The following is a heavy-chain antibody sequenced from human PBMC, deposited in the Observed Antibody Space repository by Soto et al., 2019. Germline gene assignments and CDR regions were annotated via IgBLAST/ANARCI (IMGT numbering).Heavy chain of an antibody. CDR1: GFIFSTYS. V-gene: IGHV3-48*01. Sequence: PGGSLRLSCATSGFIFSTYSLNWVRQAPGRGLEWVSYVGRDGTFRYYPDSMKGRFTISRDDAENSVYLQMNSLTVDDTAVYYCATDLNCGFDFWGQGTRVTVSS. J-gene: IGHJ4*02. CDR3: ATDLNCGFDF. D-gene: IGHD2-21*01. CDR2: VGRDGTFR.